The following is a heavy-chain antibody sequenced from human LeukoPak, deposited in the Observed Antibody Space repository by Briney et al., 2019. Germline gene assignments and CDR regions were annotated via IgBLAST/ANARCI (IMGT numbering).Heavy chain of an antibody. J-gene: IGHJ4*02. CDR3: ARRASYDILTGYYYYFDY. D-gene: IGHD3-9*01. CDR2: INPSGGST. V-gene: IGHV1-46*01. CDR1: GYTFTSYY. Sequence: EASVKVSCKASGYTFTSYYMHWVRQAPGQGLEWMGIINPSGGSTSYAQKFHGRVTMTRDMSTSTVYMELSSLRSEDTAVYYCARRASYDILTGYYYYFDYWGQGTLVTVSS.